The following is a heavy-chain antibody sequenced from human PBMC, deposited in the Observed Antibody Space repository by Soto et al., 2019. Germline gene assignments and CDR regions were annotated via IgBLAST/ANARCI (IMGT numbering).Heavy chain of an antibody. Sequence: SSETLFLTCTVSGDSISSGSYWGWIRQPPGEGPEWIASIYHGGTTFYNPSLKSRISISVDTSKNQFSLRLTSVTAADTATYYCARVHVMVVAGSTFDYWGPGTLVTVSS. CDR2: IYHGGTT. J-gene: IGHJ4*03. CDR1: GDSISSGSY. CDR3: ARVHVMVVAGSTFDY. V-gene: IGHV4-38-2*02. D-gene: IGHD6-19*01.